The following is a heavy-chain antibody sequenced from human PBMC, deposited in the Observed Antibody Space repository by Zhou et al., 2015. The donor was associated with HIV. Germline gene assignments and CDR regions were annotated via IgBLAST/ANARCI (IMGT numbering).Heavy chain of an antibody. V-gene: IGHV3-21*01. Sequence: EEQLVESGGGVVKPGGSLRLACAASGFMLSDYSMNWVRQAPEKGLEWVSSISGFGNYIHYSESVKGRFTISRDNAKNALYLQMNNVRVDDTALYYCARWGTGLHYPHGTAWGRGTLVTVST. D-gene: IGHD3-16*01. CDR1: GFMLSDYS. J-gene: IGHJ5*02. CDR2: ISGFGNYI. CDR3: ARWGTGLHYPHGTA.